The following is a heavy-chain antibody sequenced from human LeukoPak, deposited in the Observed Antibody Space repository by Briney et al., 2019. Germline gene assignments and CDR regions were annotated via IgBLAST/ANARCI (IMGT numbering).Heavy chain of an antibody. V-gene: IGHV1-2*02. Sequence: ASVKVSCKASGYTFTGYYMHWVRQAPGQGLEWMGWINPNSGGTNYAQKFQGRVTMTRDTSISTAYMELSRLRSDDTAVYYCAMSPINYYDSSGLDYWGQGTLVTVSS. J-gene: IGHJ4*02. D-gene: IGHD3-22*01. CDR2: INPNSGGT. CDR3: AMSPINYYDSSGLDY. CDR1: GYTFTGYY.